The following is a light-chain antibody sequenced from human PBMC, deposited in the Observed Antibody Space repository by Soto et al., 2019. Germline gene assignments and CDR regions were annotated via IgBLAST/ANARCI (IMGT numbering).Light chain of an antibody. V-gene: IGKV3-20*01. Sequence: EIVLTQSPGTLSLSPGERATLSCRASQSVRSRYLAWYQQKPGQAPRLLIYGASSRATGIPDRFSGSGSGTDFTLTISRLEAEDFAVYHCQQYGSSRPTFGGGTKVEIK. J-gene: IGKJ4*01. CDR1: QSVRSRY. CDR2: GAS. CDR3: QQYGSSRPT.